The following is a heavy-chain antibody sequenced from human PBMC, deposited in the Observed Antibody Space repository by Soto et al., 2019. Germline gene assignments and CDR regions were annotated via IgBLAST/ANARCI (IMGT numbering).Heavy chain of an antibody. D-gene: IGHD6-25*01. CDR2: INAGNGNT. J-gene: IGHJ6*02. V-gene: IGHV1-3*01. Sequence: ASVKVSCKASGYTFTSYAMHWVRQAPGQRLEWMGWINAGNGNTKYSQKFQGRVTITRDTSASTAYMELSSLRSEDTAVYYCARAPGYTGYYYGMDVWGQGTTVTVSS. CDR1: GYTFTSYA. CDR3: ARAPGYTGYYYGMDV.